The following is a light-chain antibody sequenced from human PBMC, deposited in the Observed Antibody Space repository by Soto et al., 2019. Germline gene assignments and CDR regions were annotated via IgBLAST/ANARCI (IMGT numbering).Light chain of an antibody. CDR2: RNN. CDR3: AAWDGSLSGSVV. Sequence: QSVLTQPPSASGTPGQRVTISCSGSSSNIGSNYVYWYQQLPGTAPKLLIYRNNQRPSGVPDRFSGSKSGTSASLAISGLRSEDEADYYCAAWDGSLSGSVVFGGGTKLTVL. CDR1: SSNIGSNY. J-gene: IGLJ2*01. V-gene: IGLV1-47*01.